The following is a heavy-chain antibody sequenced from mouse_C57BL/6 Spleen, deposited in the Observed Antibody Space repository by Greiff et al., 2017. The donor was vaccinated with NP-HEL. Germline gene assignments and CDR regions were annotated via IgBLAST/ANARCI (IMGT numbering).Heavy chain of an antibody. Sequence: EVQLQQSGPELVKPGASVKISCKASGYTFTDYYMNWVKQSHGKSLEWIGDINPNNGGTSYNQKFKGKATLTVDKSSSTAYMELRSLTSEDSAVYYCARWDYCSTYWYFDVWGTGTTVTVSS. CDR1: GYTFTDYY. CDR2: INPNNGGT. CDR3: ARWDYCSTYWYFDV. V-gene: IGHV1-26*01. J-gene: IGHJ1*03. D-gene: IGHD1-1*01.